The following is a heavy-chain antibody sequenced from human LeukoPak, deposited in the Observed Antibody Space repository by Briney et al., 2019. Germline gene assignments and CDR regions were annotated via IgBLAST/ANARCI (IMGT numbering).Heavy chain of an antibody. CDR3: ATERNSSGWYSRGTGFDP. J-gene: IGHJ5*02. D-gene: IGHD6-19*01. V-gene: IGHV1-24*01. Sequence: ASVKVSCKVSGYTLNELSMHWVRQAPGKRLEWMGGFDPEDGETIYAQEFQGRVTMTEDTSTDTAYMELSSLRSEDTAVYYCATERNSSGWYSRGTGFDPWGQGTLVTVSS. CDR2: FDPEDGET. CDR1: GYTLNELS.